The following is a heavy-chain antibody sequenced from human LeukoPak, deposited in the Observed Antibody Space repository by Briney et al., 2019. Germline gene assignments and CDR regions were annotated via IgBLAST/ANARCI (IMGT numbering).Heavy chain of an antibody. J-gene: IGHJ4*02. Sequence: GESLKISCKGSGYSFTSYWIGWVRQMPGKGLEWMGIIYPGDSDTRYSPSFQGQVTISADKSISTAYLQWSSLKASDTAMYYCARLGGQIPIFGVVIIPPVDYWAQGPLSPSPQ. CDR1: GYSFTSYW. CDR2: IYPGDSDT. CDR3: ARLGGQIPIFGVVIIPPVDY. D-gene: IGHD3-3*01. V-gene: IGHV5-51*01.